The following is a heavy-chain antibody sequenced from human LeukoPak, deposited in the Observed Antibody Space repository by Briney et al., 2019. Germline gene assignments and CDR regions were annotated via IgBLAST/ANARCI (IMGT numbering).Heavy chain of an antibody. D-gene: IGHD3-22*01. CDR1: GYPFSTYW. Sequence: ASVKVSCKASGYPFSTYWLHWVRQAPGQGLGWMGFVNPNDGARIYAQKFQGRITMTRDTSTNTVFMELSSLRSEDTAVYYCARGLYYYDRSTYDDFDYWGQGTLVTVS. CDR3: ARGLYYYDRSTYDDFDY. V-gene: IGHV1-46*01. CDR2: VNPNDGAR. J-gene: IGHJ4*02.